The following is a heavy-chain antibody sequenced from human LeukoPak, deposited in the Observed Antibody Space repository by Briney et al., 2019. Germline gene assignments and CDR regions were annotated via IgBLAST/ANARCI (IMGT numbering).Heavy chain of an antibody. CDR2: ISYSGGTT. Sequence: GGSLRLSCASSGFTFTSYAVSWVRQAPGKGLEWVSTISYSGGTTYHTDSVKGRFTISRDISKNTLYLQMNSLRAEDTAVYYCAKDNYGYCSSTSCSDAFDIWGRGTMVTVSS. CDR1: GFTFTSYA. J-gene: IGHJ3*02. CDR3: AKDNYGYCSSTSCSDAFDI. D-gene: IGHD2-2*03. V-gene: IGHV3-23*01.